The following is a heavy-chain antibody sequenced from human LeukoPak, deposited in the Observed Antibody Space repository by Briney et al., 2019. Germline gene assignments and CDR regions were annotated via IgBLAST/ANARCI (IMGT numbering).Heavy chain of an antibody. V-gene: IGHV4-59*08. D-gene: IGHD3-10*01. CDR2: IYYSGST. Sequence: SETLSLTCTVSGGSISSYYWSWIRQPPGKGLEWIGYIYYSGSTNYNPSLKSRVTISVDTSKNQFSLKLSSVTAADTAVYYWARQNWRGVVGEALFDYWGRGPRVTVS. J-gene: IGHJ4*02. CDR3: ARQNWRGVVGEALFDY. CDR1: GGSISSYY.